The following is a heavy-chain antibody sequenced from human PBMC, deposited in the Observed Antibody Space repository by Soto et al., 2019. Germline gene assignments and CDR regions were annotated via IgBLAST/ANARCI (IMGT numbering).Heavy chain of an antibody. CDR3: AGLGTTVSAFDY. D-gene: IGHD1-1*01. V-gene: IGHV4-4*02. J-gene: IGHJ4*02. CDR1: GDSIINSYW. CDR2: IYHDGTT. Sequence: QVRLQESGPGLVKSSGTLSLTCAVSGDSIINSYWWNWVRQAPGKGLEWIGEIYHDGTTNYNPSLKSRVTISVDKSKNQLSLKLTSVTAADTAVYFCAGLGTTVSAFDYWGQGTQVTVSS.